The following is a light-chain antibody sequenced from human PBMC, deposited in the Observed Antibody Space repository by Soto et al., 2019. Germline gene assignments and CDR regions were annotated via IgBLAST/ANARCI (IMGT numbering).Light chain of an antibody. CDR3: QQYKDWPPYT. CDR1: QRISSN. CDR2: GAS. V-gene: IGKV3-15*01. Sequence: EILMTQSQATLSVSPGGRVTLSCRASQRISSNLAWYQQRPGQAPRLLIYGASTRATGVPDRFSGGGSGTLFTLTISSLQSEDFAIYYCQQYKDWPPYTFGQGTKVDIK. J-gene: IGKJ2*01.